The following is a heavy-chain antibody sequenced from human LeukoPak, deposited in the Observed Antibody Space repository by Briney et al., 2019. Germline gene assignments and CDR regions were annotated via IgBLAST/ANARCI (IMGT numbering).Heavy chain of an antibody. D-gene: IGHD4-11*01. CDR1: GFTFSSYS. V-gene: IGHV3-21*01. CDR3: AKDDSRGYLDS. Sequence: GGSLRLSCAASGFTFSSYSMNWVRQAPGKGLEWVSSISSSSSYIYYADSVKGRFTISRDNAKNSLYLQMNSLRADDTAVYYCAKDDSRGYLDSWGQGTLVTVSS. J-gene: IGHJ4*02. CDR2: ISSSSSYI.